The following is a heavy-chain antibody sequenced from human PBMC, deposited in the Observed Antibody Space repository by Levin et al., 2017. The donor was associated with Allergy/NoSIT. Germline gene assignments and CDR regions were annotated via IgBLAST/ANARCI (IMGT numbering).Heavy chain of an antibody. J-gene: IGHJ5*02. D-gene: IGHD2-21*02. CDR1: GANFGTYA. CDR2: IVPVFGTI. V-gene: IGHV1-69*13. Sequence: RASVKVSCKASGANFGTYAISWVRQAPGQGLEWMGMIVPVFGTINSAQRFQDRITITADESTSAVYMELSSLQSDDTAVYYCAKGGDSAFGWFDPWGPGTLVTVSS. CDR3: AKGGDSAFGWFDP.